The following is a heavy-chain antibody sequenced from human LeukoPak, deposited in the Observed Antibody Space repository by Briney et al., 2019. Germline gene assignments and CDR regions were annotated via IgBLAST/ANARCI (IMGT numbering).Heavy chain of an antibody. V-gene: IGHV4-61*01. D-gene: IGHD5-18*01. CDR2: TYYSGST. CDR3: AREAMYSYGNNFDY. CDR1: GGSDSSGSYY. Sequence: VKPSETLSLTCTVSGGSDSSGSYYWSWIRQPPGKGLEWIGYTYYSGSTNYNPSLKSRVAISVDTSKNQFSLKLSSVTAADTAVYHCAREAMYSYGNNFDYWGQGTLVTVSS. J-gene: IGHJ4*02.